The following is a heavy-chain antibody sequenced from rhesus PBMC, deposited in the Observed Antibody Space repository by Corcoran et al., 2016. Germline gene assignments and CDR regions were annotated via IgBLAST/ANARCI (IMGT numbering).Heavy chain of an antibody. CDR3: ARLGQVDDY. D-gene: IGHD2-39*02. V-gene: IGHV4S10*01. CDR1: GGSLSDSYR. J-gene: IGHJ4*01. Sequence: QVQLQESGPGVVKPSETLSLTCAVSGGSLSDSYRWTWSRQPPGKGLEWNGYIYGTTMTTNYTPPLKRRVTISKDTSKNQFSLKLSSVTAADTAVYYCARLGQVDDYWGQGVLVTV. CDR2: IYGTTMTT.